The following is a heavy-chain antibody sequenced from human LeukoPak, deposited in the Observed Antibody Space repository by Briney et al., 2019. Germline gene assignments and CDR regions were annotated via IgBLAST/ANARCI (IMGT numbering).Heavy chain of an antibody. J-gene: IGHJ4*02. CDR3: ARHGSSYSFDY. Sequence: SETLSLSCTVSGGSVGSYYWSWIRQSPGKGLEWIGYIYYGGSANYNPSLKSRATISIDRSKNQFSLKLSSLTAADTAVYCCARHGSSYSFDYWGQGTLVTVSS. V-gene: IGHV4-59*08. CDR1: GGSVGSYY. D-gene: IGHD6-13*01. CDR2: IYYGGSA.